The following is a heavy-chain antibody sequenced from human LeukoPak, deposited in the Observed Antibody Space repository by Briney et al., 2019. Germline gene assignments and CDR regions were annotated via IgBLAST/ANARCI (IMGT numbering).Heavy chain of an antibody. D-gene: IGHD1/OR15-1a*01. CDR3: ARPRTGPLYYMDI. CDR1: VGSISTNY. CDR2: ISYGGNT. V-gene: IGHV4-39*01. Sequence: SETLSLTCTVSVGSISTNYWGWIRQPPGKGLEWIGTISYGGNTFFNPPLKSRVTLSVDTSRNQFSLSLKSVTAADTGIYYCARPRTGPLYYMDIWGKGTTVTVSS. J-gene: IGHJ6*03.